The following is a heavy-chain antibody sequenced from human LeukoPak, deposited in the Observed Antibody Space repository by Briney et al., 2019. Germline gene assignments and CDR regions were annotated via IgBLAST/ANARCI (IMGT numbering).Heavy chain of an antibody. CDR1: GFTFSSYG. CDR3: AKDASSSWFFDY. D-gene: IGHD6-13*01. Sequence: GGSLRLSCAASGFTFSSYGMHWVRQAPGKGLEWVAVISYDGSNKYYADSVKGRFTISRDNSKNTLYLQMNSLRAEDTAVYYCAKDASSSWFFDYWGQGTLVTVSS. CDR2: ISYDGSNK. V-gene: IGHV3-30*18. J-gene: IGHJ4*02.